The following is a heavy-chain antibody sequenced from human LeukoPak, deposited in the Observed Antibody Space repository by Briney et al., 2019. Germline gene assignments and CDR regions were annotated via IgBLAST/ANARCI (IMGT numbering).Heavy chain of an antibody. CDR1: GFTFGSYS. J-gene: IGHJ6*04. CDR3: AELGITMIGGV. CDR2: ISSSGSTI. Sequence: GGSLRLSCAASGFTFGSYSMNWVRQAPGKGLEWVSYISSSGSTIYYADSVKGRFTISRDNPKDSLYLQMNSLRAEDTAVYYCAELGITMIGGVWGKGTTVTISS. V-gene: IGHV3-48*04. D-gene: IGHD3-10*02.